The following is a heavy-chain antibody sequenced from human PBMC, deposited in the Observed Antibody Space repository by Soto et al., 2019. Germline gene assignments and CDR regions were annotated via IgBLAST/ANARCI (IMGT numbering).Heavy chain of an antibody. Sequence: QVQLVESGGGVVQPGRSLRLFCAASGFTFSSYGMHWVRQAPGKGLEWVAVISYDGSNKYYADSVKGRFTISRDNSKNTLYLQMNSLRAEDTAVYYCAKDQDYSSGWYDYWGQGTLVTVSS. V-gene: IGHV3-30*18. CDR3: AKDQDYSSGWYDY. D-gene: IGHD6-19*01. CDR2: ISYDGSNK. J-gene: IGHJ4*02. CDR1: GFTFSSYG.